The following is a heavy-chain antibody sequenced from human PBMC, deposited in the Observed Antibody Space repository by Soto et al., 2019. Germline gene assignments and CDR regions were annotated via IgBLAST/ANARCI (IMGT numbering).Heavy chain of an antibody. D-gene: IGHD5-12*01. CDR3: ARDVGYTGYEQGNPFDL. J-gene: IGHJ3*01. CDR1: GGSISRYY. CDR2: MYHTGTT. V-gene: IGHV4-4*07. Sequence: ETLSLTCSVSGGSISRYYWSWIRQTAGKRLEWIGRMYHTGTTDYNPSLKRRLSMSVDTSKNQFSLRLSPVTAADTALYYCARDVGYTGYEQGNPFDLWGQGTMVTVSS.